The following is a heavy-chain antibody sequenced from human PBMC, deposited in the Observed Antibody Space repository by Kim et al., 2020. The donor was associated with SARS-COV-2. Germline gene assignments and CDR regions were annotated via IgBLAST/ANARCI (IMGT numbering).Heavy chain of an antibody. V-gene: IGHV5-10-1*01. J-gene: IGHJ6*02. D-gene: IGHD6-13*01. CDR1: GYSFTSYW. CDR3: ARPNSSSWTHLSYYYYGMDV. CDR2: IDPSDSYT. Sequence: GESLKISCKGSGYSFTSYWISWVRQMPGKGLEWMGRIDPSDSYTNYSPSFQGHVTISADKSISTAYLQWSSLKASDTAMYYCARPNSSSWTHLSYYYYGMDVWGQGTTVTVSS.